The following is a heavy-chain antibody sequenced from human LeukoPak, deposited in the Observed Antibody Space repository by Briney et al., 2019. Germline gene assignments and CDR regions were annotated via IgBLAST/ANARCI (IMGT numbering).Heavy chain of an antibody. V-gene: IGHV3-33*01. CDR2: IWYDGSNK. CDR1: GFTFSSYG. J-gene: IGHJ4*02. Sequence: GGSLRLSCAASGFTFSSYGMHWVRQAPGKGLEWVAVIWYDGSNKYYADSVKGRFTISRDNSKNTLYLQMNSLRAEDTAVYYCARDGVTSSVDYWGQGTLVTVSS. CDR3: ARDGVTSSVDY. D-gene: IGHD2-21*02.